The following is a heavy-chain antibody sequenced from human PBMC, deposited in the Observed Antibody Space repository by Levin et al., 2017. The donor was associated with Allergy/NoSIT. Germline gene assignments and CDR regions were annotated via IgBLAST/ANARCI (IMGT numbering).Heavy chain of an antibody. CDR2: IYYSGST. Sequence: SEFLSLTFFFSFFSLLLFFSYWSWIRQHPGKGLEWIGYIYYSGSTYYNPSLKSRVTLSLDTSKNQFSLKLSSVTAADTAVYYCARDADVFYGMDVWGQGTTVTVSS. CDR3: ARDADVFYGMDV. V-gene: IGHV4-31*03. J-gene: IGHJ6*02. CDR1: FFSLLLFFSY.